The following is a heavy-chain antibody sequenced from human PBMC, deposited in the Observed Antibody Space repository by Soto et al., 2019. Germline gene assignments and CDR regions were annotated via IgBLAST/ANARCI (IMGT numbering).Heavy chain of an antibody. D-gene: IGHD3-10*01. Sequence: SETLSLTCTVSGGSVSNISDYWSWFRHPPGKGLEWIGYIYYSGSADYNPSLGSRVTISLDTSKNQFSLKLSSVTTADTAVYYCARGVGFGYYYYHMDLWGHGTPVTVSS. CDR3: ARGVGFGYYYYHMDL. J-gene: IGHJ6*02. CDR1: GGSVSNISDY. V-gene: IGHV4-61*01. CDR2: IYYSGSA.